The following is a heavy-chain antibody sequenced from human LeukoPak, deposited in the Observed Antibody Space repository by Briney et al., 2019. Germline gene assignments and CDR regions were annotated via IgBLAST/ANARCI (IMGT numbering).Heavy chain of an antibody. CDR2: ISNRGSSI. Sequence: GGSLRLSCAASGFTLSSYEMNWVRQAPGRGLEWVSYISNRGSSIYYADSVKGRFTISRDNAKNSLYLQMDSLTAEDTAVYYCARDIGSGSWFDPWGQGTLVTVSS. J-gene: IGHJ5*02. CDR3: ARDIGSGSWFDP. D-gene: IGHD6-25*01. V-gene: IGHV3-48*03. CDR1: GFTLSSYE.